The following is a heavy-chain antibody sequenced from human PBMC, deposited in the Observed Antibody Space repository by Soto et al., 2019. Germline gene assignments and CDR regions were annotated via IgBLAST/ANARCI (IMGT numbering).Heavy chain of an antibody. CDR2: IHYSGAT. J-gene: IGHJ3*02. CDR1: GGNWRIGVST. CDR3: ARHLRNPSAYNVFDI. Sequence: QLRGPAPGRWKPRGTWPSPALVPGGNWRIGVSTWAGTPHPPGRGLGGIGSIHYSGATSNNPSLEGRAAIFVDTSKNRFSLKLSSVSAADTAVYYCARHLRNPSAYNVFDIWGQGTMVTVSS. V-gene: IGHV4-39*01. D-gene: IGHD3-16*01.